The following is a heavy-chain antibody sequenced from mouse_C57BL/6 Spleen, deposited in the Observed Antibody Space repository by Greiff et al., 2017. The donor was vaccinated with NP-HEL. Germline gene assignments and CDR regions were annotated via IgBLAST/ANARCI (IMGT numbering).Heavy chain of an antibody. V-gene: IGHV2-6-1*01. D-gene: IGHD2-4*01. J-gene: IGHJ4*01. CDR2: IWSDGST. CDR3: ARHRSYDYDDAMDY. CDR1: GFSLTSYG. Sequence: QVQLKESGPGLVAPSQSLSITCTVSGFSLTSYGVHWVRQPPGKGLEWLVVIWSDGSTTYNSALKSRLSISKDNSKSQVFLKMNSLQTDDTAMYYCARHRSYDYDDAMDYWGQGTSVTVSS.